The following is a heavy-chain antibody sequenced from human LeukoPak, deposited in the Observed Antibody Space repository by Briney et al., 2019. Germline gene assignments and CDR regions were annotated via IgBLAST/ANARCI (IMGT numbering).Heavy chain of an antibody. CDR2: ISWNSGRI. CDR3: AKVMNYGSGSYEPWVLAFDI. Sequence: GGSLRLSCAASGFTFDDYAMHWVRQAPGKGLEWVSGISWNSGRIDYADSVKGRFTISRDNAKNSLYLQMNSVRAEDTAVYYNAKVMNYGSGSYEPWVLAFDIWGQGTMVTVSS. J-gene: IGHJ3*02. V-gene: IGHV3-9*01. D-gene: IGHD3-10*01. CDR1: GFTFDDYA.